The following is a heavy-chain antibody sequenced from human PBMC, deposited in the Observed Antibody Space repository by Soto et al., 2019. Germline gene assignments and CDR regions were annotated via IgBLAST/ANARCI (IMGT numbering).Heavy chain of an antibody. Sequence: QVQLQESGPGLVKPSQTLSLTCTVSGGSISSGGYYWSWIRQHPGKGLEWIGYIYYSGSTYYNPSLNTYFTISVDTSKIQCCRNVVSATAEEPSVDYCASSFRVAASSPFDYGGQVSLVTGSS. CDR1: GGSISSGGYY. J-gene: IGHJ4*02. V-gene: IGHV4-31*01. D-gene: IGHD6-13*01. CDR2: IYYSGST. CDR3: ASSFRVAASSPFDY.